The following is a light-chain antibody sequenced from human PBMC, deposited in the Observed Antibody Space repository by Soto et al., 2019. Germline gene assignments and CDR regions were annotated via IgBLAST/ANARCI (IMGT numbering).Light chain of an antibody. V-gene: IGKV3-11*01. Sequence: EVVLTQSTATLSLSPGERVTLSCRASQSVVRSLAWYQRKPGQAPRLLIYDASNRATGIPARFSGSGSGTDFTLTISSLEPEDFALYYCQQRGDWPRTFGQGTKVDIK. CDR1: QSVVRS. J-gene: IGKJ1*01. CDR3: QQRGDWPRT. CDR2: DAS.